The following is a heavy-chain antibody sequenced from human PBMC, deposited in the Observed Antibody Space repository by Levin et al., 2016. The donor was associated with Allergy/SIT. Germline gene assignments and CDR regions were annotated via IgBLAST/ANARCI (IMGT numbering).Heavy chain of an antibody. V-gene: IGHV4-4*02. CDR3: ARTYSSNYRYFDY. Sequence: WIRQPPGKGLEWIGEIYHSGSTNYNPSLKSRVTISVGKSKNQFSLKLSSVTAADTAVYYCARTYSSNYRYFDYWGQGTLVTVSS. J-gene: IGHJ4*02. CDR2: IYHSGST. D-gene: IGHD4-11*01.